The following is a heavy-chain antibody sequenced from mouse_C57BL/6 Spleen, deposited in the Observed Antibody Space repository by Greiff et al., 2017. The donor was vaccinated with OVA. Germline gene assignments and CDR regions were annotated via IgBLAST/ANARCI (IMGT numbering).Heavy chain of an antibody. CDR3: ARSPDYDVSSWFAY. D-gene: IGHD2-4*01. J-gene: IGHJ3*01. Sequence: QVQLQQSGAELVRPGTSVKVSCKASGYAFTNYLIEWVKQRPGQGLEWIGVINPGSGGTNYNEQFKGKATLTADKSSSTAYMQLSSLTSEDSAVYFCARSPDYDVSSWFAYWGQGTLVTVSA. CDR2: INPGSGGT. V-gene: IGHV1-54*01. CDR1: GYAFTNYL.